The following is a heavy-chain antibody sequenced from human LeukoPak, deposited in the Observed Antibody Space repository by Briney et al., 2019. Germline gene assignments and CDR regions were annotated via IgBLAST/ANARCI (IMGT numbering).Heavy chain of an antibody. CDR2: ISGSGGST. V-gene: IGHV3-23*01. J-gene: IGHJ4*02. CDR1: GFTFSSYA. Sequence: GESLKISCAASGFTFSSYAMSWVRQAPGRGLEWVSAISGSGGSTYYADSVKGRFTISRDNSKNTLYLQMNSLRAEDTAVYYCVSPKYSSAWFFDYWGQGTLVTVSS. D-gene: IGHD6-19*01. CDR3: VSPKYSSAWFFDY.